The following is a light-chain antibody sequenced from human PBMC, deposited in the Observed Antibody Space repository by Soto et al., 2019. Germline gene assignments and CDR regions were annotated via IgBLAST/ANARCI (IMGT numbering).Light chain of an antibody. V-gene: IGLV2-8*01. CDR1: GSDIGAYNF. CDR3: QSYDSSLSGPWV. CDR2: GVT. J-gene: IGLJ3*02. Sequence: QSALAQPPSASGSPGQSVTISCTGSGSDIGAYNFVSWYQQHPGKAPKLMIFGVTERPSGVPDRFSGSKSGTSASLAITGLQAEDEADYYCQSYDSSLSGPWVFGGGTKLTVL.